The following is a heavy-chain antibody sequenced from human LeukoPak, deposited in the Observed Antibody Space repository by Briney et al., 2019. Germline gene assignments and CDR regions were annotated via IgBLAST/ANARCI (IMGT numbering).Heavy chain of an antibody. Sequence: SETLSLTCAVYGGSFSGYYWSWIRQPPGKGLEWIGEINHSGSTNYNPSLKSRVTISVGTSKNQFSLKLSSVTAADTAVYYCARVVGATSWFDPWGQGTLVTVSS. V-gene: IGHV4-34*01. J-gene: IGHJ5*02. D-gene: IGHD1-26*01. CDR1: GGSFSGYY. CDR2: INHSGST. CDR3: ARVVGATSWFDP.